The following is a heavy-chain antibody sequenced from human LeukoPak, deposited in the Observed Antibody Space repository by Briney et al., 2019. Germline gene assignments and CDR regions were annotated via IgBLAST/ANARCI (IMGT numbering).Heavy chain of an antibody. CDR2: ISYDGSQK. D-gene: IGHD6-13*01. CDR1: GFTVSSNY. Sequence: GGSLRLSCAASGFTVSSNYMSWVRQAPGKGLEWVTIISYDGSQKYYADSVKGRFSISRDNSENTLFLQMNSLRGEDTAVYYCARANSDSWHNFNYWGQGTLVTVSS. V-gene: IGHV3-30*03. CDR3: ARANSDSWHNFNY. J-gene: IGHJ4*02.